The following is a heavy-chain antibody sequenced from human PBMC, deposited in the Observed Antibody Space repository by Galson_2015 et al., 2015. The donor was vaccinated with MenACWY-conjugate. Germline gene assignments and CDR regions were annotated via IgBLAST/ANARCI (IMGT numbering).Heavy chain of an antibody. D-gene: IGHD3-9*01. V-gene: IGHV6-1*01. CDR2: TYDTSRREI. CDR1: GDSVSGPSVA. CDR3: AREVLNIFDS. Sequence: CAISGDSVSGPSVAWNWIRQSASSGLEWLGRTYDTSRREINYAMSVTRRIAIRPDTSKNHVTLQLNSVTPEDTAVYYCAREVLNIFDSCGQGPLGTV. J-gene: IGHJ4*02.